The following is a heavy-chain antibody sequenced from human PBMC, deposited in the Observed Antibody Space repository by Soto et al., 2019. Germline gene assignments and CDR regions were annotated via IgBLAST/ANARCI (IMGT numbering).Heavy chain of an antibody. Sequence: SXTLSLTCTVSGGPIRSYYWSWIRQPPGKGLEWIGYIYYSGSTNYNPSLKSRVTISVDTSKNQFSLKLSSVTAADTAVYYCARPRYSYGPSDAFDIWGQGTMVT. D-gene: IGHD5-18*01. CDR3: ARPRYSYGPSDAFDI. J-gene: IGHJ3*02. CDR2: IYYSGST. V-gene: IGHV4-59*08. CDR1: GGPIRSYY.